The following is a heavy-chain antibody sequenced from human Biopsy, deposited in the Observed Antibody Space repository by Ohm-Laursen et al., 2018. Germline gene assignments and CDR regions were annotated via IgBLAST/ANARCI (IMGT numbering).Heavy chain of an antibody. V-gene: IGHV4-4*07. Sequence: SETLSLTCTVSGASMTGYFWTWVRQPAGKGLEWIGHIYTIGDTTYNPSLESRVTMSLDTSKNQFSLKMTSLTAADTAVYFCAREDAGLLRALDLWGQGTMVTVSS. CDR2: IYTIGDT. D-gene: IGHD3-3*01. CDR3: AREDAGLLRALDL. CDR1: GASMTGYF. J-gene: IGHJ3*01.